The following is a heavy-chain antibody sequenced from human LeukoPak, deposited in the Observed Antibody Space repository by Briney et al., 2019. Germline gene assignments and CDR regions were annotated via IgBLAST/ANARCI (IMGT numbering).Heavy chain of an antibody. CDR1: GGSFSGYY. CDR2: INDSEST. Sequence: SETLSLTCAVYGGSFSGYYWSWIRQPPGKGLEWIREINDSESTNYNPSLKSRATISVDTSKKQFSLKLSSVTAADTAMYYCARETAAAGSFIAINDYWGQGTLVTVSS. CDR3: ARETAAAGSFIAINDY. D-gene: IGHD6-13*01. V-gene: IGHV4-34*01. J-gene: IGHJ4*02.